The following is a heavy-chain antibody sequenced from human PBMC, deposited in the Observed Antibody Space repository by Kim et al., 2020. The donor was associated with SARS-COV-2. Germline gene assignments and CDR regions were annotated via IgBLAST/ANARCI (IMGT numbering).Heavy chain of an antibody. CDR3: ARTYDILTGYFDY. D-gene: IGHD3-9*01. Sequence: YAQKFQGRVTITADKSTSTAYMELSSLGSEDTAVYYCARTYDILTGYFDYWGQGTLVTVSS. V-gene: IGHV1-69*02. J-gene: IGHJ4*02.